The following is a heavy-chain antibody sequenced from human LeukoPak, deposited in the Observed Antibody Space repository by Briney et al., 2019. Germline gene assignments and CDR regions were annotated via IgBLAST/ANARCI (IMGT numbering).Heavy chain of an antibody. CDR2: ISTSGSTI. D-gene: IGHD3-10*01. CDR1: GFTFSSYE. CDR3: ARLRGFTYFDY. J-gene: IGHJ4*02. V-gene: IGHV3-48*03. Sequence: PGGSLRLSCAASGFTFSSYEMNSVRQAPGKGLEWVSYISTSGSTIYYAHSVKGRFTISRDNAKNSLYLQMNSLRAEDTAVYYCARLRGFTYFDYWGQGTLVTVSS.